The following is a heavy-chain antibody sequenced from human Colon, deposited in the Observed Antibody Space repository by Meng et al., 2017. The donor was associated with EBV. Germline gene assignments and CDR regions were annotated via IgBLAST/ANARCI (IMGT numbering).Heavy chain of an antibody. Sequence: VQAQEAGPGLVKASGTLSLTCGVSGVSISSNIRWTWVRQPPGKGLEWIGDIDDSGSTNYNPSLNSRISISLDKSKNHFSLKVNSVTAADTAVYYCARGKQDAWELLAYWGQGALVTVSS. J-gene: IGHJ4*02. CDR2: IDDSGST. D-gene: IGHD1-26*01. V-gene: IGHV4-4*02. CDR3: ARGKQDAWELLAY. CDR1: GVSISSNIR.